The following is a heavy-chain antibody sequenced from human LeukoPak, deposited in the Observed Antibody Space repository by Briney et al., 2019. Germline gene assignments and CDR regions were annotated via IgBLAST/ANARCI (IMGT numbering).Heavy chain of an antibody. CDR1: GYIFTGYY. J-gene: IGHJ5*02. Sequence: ASLKVSCKPSGYIFTGYYLHWVRQAPGQGLEWMGWMILSSGGTTSAPKRQGRVTMTRDPSISTAYMELSRLRSDDTAVYYCARDGNIVVVPAAMVVGVWFDPWGQGTLVTVSS. CDR3: ARDGNIVVVPAAMVVGVWFDP. V-gene: IGHV1-2*02. D-gene: IGHD2-2*01. CDR2: MILSSGGT.